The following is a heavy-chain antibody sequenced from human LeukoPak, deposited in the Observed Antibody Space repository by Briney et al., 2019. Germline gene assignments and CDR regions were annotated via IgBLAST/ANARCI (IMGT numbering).Heavy chain of an antibody. CDR3: ARVPPHWNAPEGYFDY. CDR2: IYTRGST. D-gene: IGHD1-1*01. Sequence: SSQTLSLTCTVSGGSISSGSYYWSWIRQPAGKGLEWIGRIYTRGSTNYNPSLKSRVTISVDTSKNQFSLKLSSVTAADTAVYYCARVPPHWNAPEGYFDYWGQGTLVTVSS. CDR1: GGSISSGSYY. J-gene: IGHJ4*02. V-gene: IGHV4-61*02.